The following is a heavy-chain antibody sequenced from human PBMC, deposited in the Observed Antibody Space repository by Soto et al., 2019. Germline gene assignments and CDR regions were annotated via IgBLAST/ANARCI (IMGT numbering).Heavy chain of an antibody. V-gene: IGHV3-21*01. CDR2: ISSSGNDI. Sequence: PGGSLRLSCAASGFTFSSYGMNWVRQAPGKGLEWVSSISSSGNDIYYADSVKGRFTISRDNAKNSLYLQMNSLRAEDTAVYYCANGYGSTIWGQGTLVTVSS. D-gene: IGHD3-10*01. CDR3: ANGYGSTI. J-gene: IGHJ4*02. CDR1: GFTFSSYG.